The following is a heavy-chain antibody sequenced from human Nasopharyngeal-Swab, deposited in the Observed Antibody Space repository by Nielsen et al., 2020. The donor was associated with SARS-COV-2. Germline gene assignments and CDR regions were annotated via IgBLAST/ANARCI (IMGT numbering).Heavy chain of an antibody. Sequence: LSLTCAASGFTFSSYSMNWVRQAPGKGLEWVSSISSSSSYIYYADSVKGRFTISRDNAKNSLYLQMNSLRAEDTAVYYCARSGELRFLEWLNPRPDYWGQGTLVTVSS. CDR1: GFTFSSYS. CDR2: ISSSSSYI. CDR3: ARSGELRFLEWLNPRPDY. J-gene: IGHJ4*02. D-gene: IGHD3-3*01. V-gene: IGHV3-21*01.